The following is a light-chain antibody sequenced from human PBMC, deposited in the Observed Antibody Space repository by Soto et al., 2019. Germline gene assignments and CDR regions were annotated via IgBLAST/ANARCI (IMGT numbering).Light chain of an antibody. Sequence: EIVLTQSPATLSLSPGERATLSCRASQSVSSYLAWYQQKPGQAPRLLIYGASNRATGIPARFSGSGSGTDFTLTINGLETEDFAVYYCQQRSNWPITFGQGTRLEIK. V-gene: IGKV3-11*01. CDR3: QQRSNWPIT. CDR1: QSVSSY. J-gene: IGKJ5*01. CDR2: GAS.